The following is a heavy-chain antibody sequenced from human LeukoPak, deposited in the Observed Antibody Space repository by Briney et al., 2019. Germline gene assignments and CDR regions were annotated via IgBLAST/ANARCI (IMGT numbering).Heavy chain of an antibody. Sequence: AVSGGSISTTSYNWGWIRQPPGKGLEWIGSIAYSGTTYYNPSLKIRATVSVDTSKNQLSLKLSSVTAAATAVYYCARLGHYYDSSGSPLWGQGTLVSVSS. J-gene: IGHJ4*02. V-gene: IGHV4-39*01. CDR1: GGSISTTSYN. D-gene: IGHD3-22*01. CDR2: IAYSGTT. CDR3: ARLGHYYDSSGSPL.